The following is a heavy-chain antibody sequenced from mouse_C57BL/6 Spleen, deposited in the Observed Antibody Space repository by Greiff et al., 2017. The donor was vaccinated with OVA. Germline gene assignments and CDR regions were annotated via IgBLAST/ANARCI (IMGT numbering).Heavy chain of an antibody. J-gene: IGHJ3*01. CDR1: GYTFTSYW. V-gene: IGHV1-74*01. CDR2: IHPSDSAT. CDR3: AREPSFAY. Sequence: QVQLQQPGAELVKPGASVKVSCKASGYTFTSYWMHWVKQRPGPGLEWIGRIHPSDSATNYNPKFKGKATLTVYKSSSTAYRQLSSLTADDSAVYYCAREPSFAYWGQGTLVTVSA.